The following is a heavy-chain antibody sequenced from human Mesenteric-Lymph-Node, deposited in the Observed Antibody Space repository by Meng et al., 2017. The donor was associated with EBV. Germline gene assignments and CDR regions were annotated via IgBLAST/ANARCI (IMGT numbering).Heavy chain of an antibody. CDR1: GFTVSNNY. D-gene: IGHD3-22*01. J-gene: IGHJ4*02. Sequence: VQLVEAGGGLSPPGGSLRLSCAASGFTVSNNYMSWVRQAPGKGLEWVSIIHSGDNTYYADSVKGRFTISRDNSKNTLYLQMNSLRAEDTAVYYCAREDSSGYFTFGYWGQGTLVTVSS. V-gene: IGHV3-53*01. CDR2: IHSGDNT. CDR3: AREDSSGYFTFGY.